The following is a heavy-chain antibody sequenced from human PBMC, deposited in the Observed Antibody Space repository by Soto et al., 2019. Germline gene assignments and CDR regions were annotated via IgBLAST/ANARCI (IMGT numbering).Heavy chain of an antibody. V-gene: IGHV3-9*01. D-gene: IGHD1-26*01. J-gene: IGHJ3*01. Sequence: EVQLVESGGGLVQPGRSLRLSCESSGLTFDDHGMHWVRQAPWKGLEWVSGISWNGNNRAYAASVNGRFDIYRDNGKNRVVLEMNILRGDDTALYYCERDVAEGATTRFSDFDVSGQGTRVTVSS. CDR2: ISWNGNNR. CDR1: GLTFDDHG. CDR3: ERDVAEGATTRFSDFDV.